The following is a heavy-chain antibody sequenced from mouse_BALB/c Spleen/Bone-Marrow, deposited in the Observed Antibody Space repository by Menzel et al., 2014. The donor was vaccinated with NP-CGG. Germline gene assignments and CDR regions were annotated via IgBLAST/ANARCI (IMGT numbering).Heavy chain of an antibody. J-gene: IGHJ2*01. CDR1: GYTFTSYW. Sequence: QVQLKESGAELVKPGASVKLSCKASGYTFTSYWMEWVKQRPRQGLEWIGEINPSNGRTNYNEKFKSKATLTVDKSSSTAYMQLSSLTSEDSAVYYCAREAYYGPDYRGQGTTLTVSS. V-gene: IGHV1S81*02. CDR3: AREAYYGPDY. D-gene: IGHD1-2*01. CDR2: INPSNGRT.